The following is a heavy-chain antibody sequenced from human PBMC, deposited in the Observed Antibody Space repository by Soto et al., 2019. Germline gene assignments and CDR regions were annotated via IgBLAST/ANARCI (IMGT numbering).Heavy chain of an antibody. V-gene: IGHV1-69*15. CDR1: GGTFSNYA. Sequence: QVHLVQSGAEVKKPGSSVNVSCKASGGTFSNYAITWVRQAPGQGLEWGGRIILIFGTTNVAKKFKGRVTITADESTTTAYMELSGLRSDDTAVYYCAKDGGADGYFGNWLDPWGQGTLVTVSS. D-gene: IGHD5-12*01. J-gene: IGHJ5*02. CDR3: AKDGGADGYFGNWLDP. CDR2: IILIFGTT.